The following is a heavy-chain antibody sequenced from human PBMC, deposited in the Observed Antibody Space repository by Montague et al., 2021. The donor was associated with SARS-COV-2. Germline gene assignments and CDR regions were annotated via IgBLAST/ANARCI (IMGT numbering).Heavy chain of an antibody. CDR1: GDSVSSNIAT. V-gene: IGHV6-1*01. D-gene: IGHD2-2*01. Sequence: CAISGDSVSSNIATWNWNRQSPSRGLEWLGRTYYRSKWYNDYAESVKSRITIDPDTSKHQFSLHLNSVTPEDTAVYYCARIPVGSKYYFDFWGQGTLVTV. J-gene: IGHJ4*02. CDR3: ARIPVGSKYYFDF. CDR2: TYYRSKWYN.